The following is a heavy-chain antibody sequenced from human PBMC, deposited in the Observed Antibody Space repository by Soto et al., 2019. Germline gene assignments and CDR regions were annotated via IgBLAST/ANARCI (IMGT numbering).Heavy chain of an antibody. CDR2: ISYDGSNK. CDR1: GFTFSSYG. CDR3: ARESENLTSNFDY. Sequence: GGSLRLSCAASGFTFSSYGMHWVRQAPGKGLEWVAVISYDGSNKYYADSVKGRFTISRDNSKNTLYLQMNSLRAEDTAVYYCARESENLTSNFDYWGQGTLVTVSS. V-gene: IGHV3-30*03. J-gene: IGHJ4*02.